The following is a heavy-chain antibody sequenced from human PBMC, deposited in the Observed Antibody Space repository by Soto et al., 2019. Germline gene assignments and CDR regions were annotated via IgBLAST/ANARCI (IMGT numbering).Heavy chain of an antibody. V-gene: IGHV3-7*03. D-gene: IGHD3-3*01. CDR2: KTPDRSDN. CDR3: AGVQSTFFARYYFDS. Sequence: GGTLTLSCAASGFTFSSYWMSWVRQAPGKGLEWVSNKTPDRSDNYSSLSMRGPFTISRDNAKISLYLQMNTLTAEDTALYSCAGVQSTFFARYYFDSWGRGTLVTVSS. J-gene: IGHJ4*02. CDR1: GFTFSSYW.